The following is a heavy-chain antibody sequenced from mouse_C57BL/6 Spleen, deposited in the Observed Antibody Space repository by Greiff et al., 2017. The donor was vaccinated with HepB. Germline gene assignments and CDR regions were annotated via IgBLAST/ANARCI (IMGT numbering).Heavy chain of an antibody. CDR2: INPNNGGT. CDR3: ARLDTTGSPFDY. CDR1: GYTFTDYN. V-gene: IGHV1-22*01. D-gene: IGHD1-1*01. Sequence: VQLQQSGPELVKPGASVKMSCKASGYTFTDYNMHWVKQSHGKSLEWIGYINPNNGGTSYNQKFKGKATLTVNKSSSTAYMELRSLTSEDSAVYYCARLDTTGSPFDYWGQGTTLTVSS. J-gene: IGHJ2*01.